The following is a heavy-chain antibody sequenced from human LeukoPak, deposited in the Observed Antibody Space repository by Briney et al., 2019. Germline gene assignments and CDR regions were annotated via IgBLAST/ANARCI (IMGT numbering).Heavy chain of an antibody. Sequence: SETLSLTCTVSGGSNSSYYWSWIRQPPGKALEWIGYIYYSGSTNYNPSLKSRVTISVDTSKNQFSLKLSSVTAADTAVYYCASGYGDFDLWGRGTLVTVSS. D-gene: IGHD4-17*01. CDR1: GGSNSSYY. CDR3: ASGYGDFDL. CDR2: IYYSGST. V-gene: IGHV4-59*01. J-gene: IGHJ2*01.